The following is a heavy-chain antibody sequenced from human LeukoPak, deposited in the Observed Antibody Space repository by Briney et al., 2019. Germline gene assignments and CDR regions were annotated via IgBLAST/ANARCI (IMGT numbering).Heavy chain of an antibody. CDR3: ARDTVVGATIIDY. V-gene: IGHV3-21*01. CDR1: GLTFSSYS. Sequence: KSGGSLRLSCAASGLTFSSYSMNWVRQAPGKGLEWVSSISSSSSYIYYADSVKGRFTISRDNAKNSLYLQMNSLRAEDTAVYYCARDTVVGATIIDYWGQGTLVTVSS. D-gene: IGHD1-26*01. J-gene: IGHJ4*02. CDR2: ISSSSSYI.